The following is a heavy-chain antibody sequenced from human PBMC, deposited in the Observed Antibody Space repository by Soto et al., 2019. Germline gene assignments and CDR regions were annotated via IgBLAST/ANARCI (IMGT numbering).Heavy chain of an antibody. J-gene: IGHJ4*02. CDR2: INPSGGST. Sequence: QVQLVQSGAEVKKPGASVKVSCKASGYTFTSYYMHWVRQAPGQGLEWMGTINPSGGSTNYAQKCQGRVTMTTDTSTSTVYMESSSLRSEDTAVYYCARGGYNWNDAISDYWGQGTLVTVSS. CDR3: ARGGYNWNDAISDY. D-gene: IGHD1-1*01. V-gene: IGHV1-46*03. CDR1: GYTFTSYY.